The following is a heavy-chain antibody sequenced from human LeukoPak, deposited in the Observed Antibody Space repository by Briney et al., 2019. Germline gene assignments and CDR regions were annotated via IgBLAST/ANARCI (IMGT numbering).Heavy chain of an antibody. Sequence: SETLSLTCTVSCGSISRYYWSWIRQPPGKGLEWIGYIYYSGSTNYNPSLKSRVTISVDTSKNQFSLKLCSATAADTAVYYCARGVYCSGGSCYSERGPHYYGMDVWGQGTTVTVSS. V-gene: IGHV4-59*01. CDR3: ARGVYCSGGSCYSERGPHYYGMDV. CDR2: IYYSGST. D-gene: IGHD2-15*01. CDR1: CGSISRYY. J-gene: IGHJ6*02.